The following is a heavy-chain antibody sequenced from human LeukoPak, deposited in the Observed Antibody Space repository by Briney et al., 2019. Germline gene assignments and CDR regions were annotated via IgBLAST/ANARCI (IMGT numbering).Heavy chain of an antibody. CDR3: ARESGYSSSWYRFDYWFDP. V-gene: IGHV1-18*01. J-gene: IGHJ5*02. CDR1: GYTFTSYG. CDR2: ISAYNGNT. Sequence: ASVKVSCKASGYTFTSYGISWVRQAPGQGLEWMGWISAYNGNTNYAQKLQGRVTMTTDTSTSTAYMELRSLRSDDTAVYYCARESGYSSSWYRFDYWFDPWGQGTLVTVSS. D-gene: IGHD6-13*01.